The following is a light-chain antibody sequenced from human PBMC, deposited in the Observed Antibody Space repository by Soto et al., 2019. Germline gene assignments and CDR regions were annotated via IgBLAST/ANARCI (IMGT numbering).Light chain of an antibody. J-gene: IGKJ1*01. Sequence: DIQMTQSPSTLSGSVGDRVTITCRASQTISSWLAWYQHKPGKAPKLLIYKASTLKSGVPSRFSGSGSGTEFTLTISSLQPDDFATYYCQQYNSYLRTFGQGTKVDIK. CDR2: KAS. CDR3: QQYNSYLRT. CDR1: QTISSW. V-gene: IGKV1-5*03.